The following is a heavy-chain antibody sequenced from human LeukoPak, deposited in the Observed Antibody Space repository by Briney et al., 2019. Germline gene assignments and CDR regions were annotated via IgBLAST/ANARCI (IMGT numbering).Heavy chain of an antibody. Sequence: GASVKVSCKASGYTFTSYGISWVRQAPGQGLEWMGWISAYNGNTNYAQKLQGRVTMTTDTSTSTAYMELRSLRSGDTAVYYCARGPYFDWLGYYYYYMDVWGKGTTVTISS. CDR2: ISAYNGNT. D-gene: IGHD3-9*01. CDR1: GYTFTSYG. V-gene: IGHV1-18*01. J-gene: IGHJ6*03. CDR3: ARGPYFDWLGYYYYYMDV.